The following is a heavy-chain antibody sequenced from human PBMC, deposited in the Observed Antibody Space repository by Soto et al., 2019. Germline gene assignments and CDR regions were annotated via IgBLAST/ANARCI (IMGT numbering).Heavy chain of an antibody. J-gene: IGHJ4*02. CDR3: ARGRGLLGFGELTLDY. V-gene: IGHV4-34*01. CDR2: INHSGST. CDR1: GGSLSGYY. D-gene: IGHD3-10*01. Sequence: SETLSLTCAVYGGSLSGYYWSWIRQPPGKGHDWIGEINHSGSTNYNPSLKSRVTISVDTYKNQFSLTLSSVTAADTAVYYCARGRGLLGFGELTLDYWCQGTLVTVSS.